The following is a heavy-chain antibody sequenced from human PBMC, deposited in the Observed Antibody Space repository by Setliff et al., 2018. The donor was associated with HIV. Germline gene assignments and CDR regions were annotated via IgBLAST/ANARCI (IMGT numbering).Heavy chain of an antibody. D-gene: IGHD2-21*01. CDR3: ARGHPDRDYWEDIVGNWFAP. J-gene: IGHJ5*02. V-gene: IGHV1-8*01. Sequence: ASVKVSCKASGYTFTNSDINWVRQAPGQGLEWMGWMNPKSGNTGYAQKFQGRVTMTSNTFLGTAYMELSSLTSEDTAVYYCARGHPDRDYWEDIVGNWFAPWGQGTLVTVSS. CDR2: MNPKSGNT. CDR1: GYTFTNSD.